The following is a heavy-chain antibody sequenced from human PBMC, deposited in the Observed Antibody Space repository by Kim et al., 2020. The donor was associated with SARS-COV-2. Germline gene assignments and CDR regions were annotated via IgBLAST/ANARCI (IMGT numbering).Heavy chain of an antibody. J-gene: IGHJ4*02. CDR2: ISSSGGST. CDR3: AKKYGSGSYYDDY. D-gene: IGHD3-10*01. CDR1: GFTFSSYA. Sequence: GGSLRLSCAASGFTFSSYAMSWVRQAPGKGLEWVSAISSSGGSTYYADSVKGRFTISRDNSKNTLYLQMNSLRAEDTAVYYCAKKYGSGSYYDDYWGQGTLVTVSS. V-gene: IGHV3-23*01.